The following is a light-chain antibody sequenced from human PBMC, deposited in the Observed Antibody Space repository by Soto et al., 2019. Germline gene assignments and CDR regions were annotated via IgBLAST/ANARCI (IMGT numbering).Light chain of an antibody. Sequence: ELVGTQCPGTLCLCAVERASLSCRASQSLSSRNLAWYQQKPGQAPRPLIYGVSSRATGIPDRFSGSGSGTDFTLTISRLEPEDFAVYYCQQYDSSPRTFGQGTKVDIK. J-gene: IGKJ1*01. V-gene: IGKV3-20*01. CDR1: QSLSSRN. CDR2: GVS. CDR3: QQYDSSPRT.